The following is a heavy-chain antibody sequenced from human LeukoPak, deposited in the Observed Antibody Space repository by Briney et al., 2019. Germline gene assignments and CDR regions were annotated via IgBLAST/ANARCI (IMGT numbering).Heavy chain of an antibody. D-gene: IGHD4-17*01. CDR1: GGTFSSYA. Sequence: SVTVSCKASGGTFSSYAISWVRQAPGQGLEWMGGIIPIFGTANYARKFQGRVTITADESTSTAYMELSSLRSEDTAVYYCAGDGDYFHAAGYWGQGTLVTVSS. V-gene: IGHV1-69*13. CDR2: IIPIFGTA. CDR3: AGDGDYFHAAGY. J-gene: IGHJ4*02.